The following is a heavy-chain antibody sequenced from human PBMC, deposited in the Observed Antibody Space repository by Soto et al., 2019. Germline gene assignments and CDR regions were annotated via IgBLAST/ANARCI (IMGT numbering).Heavy chain of an antibody. CDR1: GYTFTTFL. D-gene: IGHD2-15*01. Sequence: GESLKISFTGFGYTFTTFLVTWVRQMPVKGLEWMGRIDPRDSYVNYSPSFQGHVAISVDKSISTAYLQWGSLKASDTAMYYCARLFCSTTPCYRWFDPWGQRTLITVSS. J-gene: IGHJ5*02. V-gene: IGHV5-10-1*01. CDR2: IDPRDSYV. CDR3: ARLFCSTTPCYRWFDP.